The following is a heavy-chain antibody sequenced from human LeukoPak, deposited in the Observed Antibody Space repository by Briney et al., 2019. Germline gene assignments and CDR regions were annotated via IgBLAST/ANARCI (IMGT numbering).Heavy chain of an antibody. D-gene: IGHD3-22*01. J-gene: IGHJ4*02. V-gene: IGHV3-53*01. CDR2: IYSDGTT. Sequence: AGGSLRLSCAASGFTVSTNYMNWVRQAPGKGLDWVSVIYSDGTTVYADSVKGRFTISRDSSKNTLFLQMNSLRTEDTAVYYCARAERITMIVVGDAGLDYWGQGTLVTVSS. CDR3: ARAERITMIVVGDAGLDY. CDR1: GFTVSTNY.